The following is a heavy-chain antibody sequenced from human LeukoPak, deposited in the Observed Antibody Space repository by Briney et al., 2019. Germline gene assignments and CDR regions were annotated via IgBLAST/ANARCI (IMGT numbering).Heavy chain of an antibody. Sequence: EASVKVSYKASGYTFTSYDINWVRQAPGQGLEWMGWMNPNSGDTGYPQKFQGRVTMTRDTSITTAYMELSSLRSEDTAVYYCARSGFGSGISFDLWGQGTLVTVSS. J-gene: IGHJ5*02. CDR1: GYTFTSYD. V-gene: IGHV1-8*01. D-gene: IGHD3-10*01. CDR2: MNPNSGDT. CDR3: ARSGFGSGISFDL.